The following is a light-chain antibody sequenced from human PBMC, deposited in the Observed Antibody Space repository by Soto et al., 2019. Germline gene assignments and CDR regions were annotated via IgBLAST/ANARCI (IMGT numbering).Light chain of an antibody. J-gene: IGKJ5*01. Sequence: EIMSKQSPGTLSLSPGERATLSCRASQSVSSSYLAWYQQKPGQAPRLLIYDATNRATGIPARFSGSGSGTDFTLTISSLQPEDFAVYYCQQRSNWPPRITFGQGTRLAIK. CDR3: QQRSNWPPRIT. CDR1: QSVSSSY. CDR2: DAT. V-gene: IGKV3-11*01.